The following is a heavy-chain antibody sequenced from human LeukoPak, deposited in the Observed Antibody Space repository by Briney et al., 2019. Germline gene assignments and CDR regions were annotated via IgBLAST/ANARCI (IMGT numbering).Heavy chain of an antibody. CDR2: ISGDGSVT. CDR3: ARYSSSSGGASYYLDX. Sequence: GGSLRLSCAASGFTLRNYWMHWVRQVPGKRLVWVSRISGDGSVTNYADSVKGRFTISRDNAKNTLFLQINSLRAEDTAVYYCARYSSSSGGASYYLDXWGHGTLVTVSS. CDR1: GFTLRNYW. V-gene: IGHV3-74*01. D-gene: IGHD6-6*01. J-gene: IGHJ4*01.